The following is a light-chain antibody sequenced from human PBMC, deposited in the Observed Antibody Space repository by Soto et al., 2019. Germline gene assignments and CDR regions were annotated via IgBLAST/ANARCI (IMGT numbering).Light chain of an antibody. J-gene: IGKJ3*01. V-gene: IGKV3-20*01. CDR1: QSVSSSY. CDR2: GAS. CDR3: QQYGSSHLT. Sequence: EIVLTQSPGTLSLSPGERATLSCRASQSVSSSYLAWYQQKPGQAPRLLIYGASSRATGIPDRFSGSGSGTDFTLTISRLEPEEFAVYYCQQYGSSHLTFGPGTKVDIK.